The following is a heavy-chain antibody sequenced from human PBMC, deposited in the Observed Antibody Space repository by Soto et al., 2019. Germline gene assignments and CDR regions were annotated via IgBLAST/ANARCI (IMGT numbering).Heavy chain of an antibody. CDR1: GYTFTSYA. CDR3: ARGPSPYYYDSSGYYYYGMDV. Sequence: ASVKVSCKASGYTFTSYAIHWVRQAPGQRLEWMGWINAGNGNTKYSQKFQGRVTITRDTSASTAYMELSSLRSEDTAVYYCARGPSPYYYDSSGYYYYGMDVWGQGTTVTVS. V-gene: IGHV1-3*01. J-gene: IGHJ6*02. CDR2: INAGNGNT. D-gene: IGHD3-22*01.